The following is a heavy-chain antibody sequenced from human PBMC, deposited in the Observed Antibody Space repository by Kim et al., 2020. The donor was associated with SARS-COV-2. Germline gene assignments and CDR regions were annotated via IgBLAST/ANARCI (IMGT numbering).Heavy chain of an antibody. V-gene: IGHV4-34*01. Sequence: SETLSLTCAVYGASFSGYYWSWIRQPPGKGLEWIGEITYSARTNYNPSLKSRVTISVDTSKNQFSLKLSSVTAADTAKYYWARRFDIWGQGTMVSVSS. CDR2: ITYSART. CDR1: GASFSGYY. CDR3: ARRFDI. J-gene: IGHJ3*02.